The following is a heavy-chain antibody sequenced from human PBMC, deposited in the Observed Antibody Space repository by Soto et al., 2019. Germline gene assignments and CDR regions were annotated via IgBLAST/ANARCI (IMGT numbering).Heavy chain of an antibody. CDR1: EFTFSDYY. J-gene: IGHJ5*02. CDR2: ISNSGSTI. CDR3: ARGLAYGDYGWLDP. V-gene: IGHV3-11*01. D-gene: IGHD4-17*01. Sequence: QVQLVEAGGGLVKPGGSLRLSCAASEFTFSDYYMTWIRQAPGKGLEWVSYISNSGSTIYYADSVKGRFTISRDNAKNSLYLQMNSLRAEDTAVHYCARGLAYGDYGWLDPWGQGTLVTVSP.